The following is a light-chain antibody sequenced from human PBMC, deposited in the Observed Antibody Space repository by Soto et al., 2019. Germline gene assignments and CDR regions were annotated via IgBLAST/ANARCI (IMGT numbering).Light chain of an antibody. J-gene: IGKJ1*01. CDR2: KAS. Sequence: DIPMTQSPSTLSASVGDRVTITCRASQSINNWLAWYQQKPGKAPKLFIFKASTLEIGVPSRFSGSGSGTEFTLRISSLQPDDFATYFCQQYESFPRTFGQGTKVEMK. V-gene: IGKV1-5*03. CDR1: QSINNW. CDR3: QQYESFPRT.